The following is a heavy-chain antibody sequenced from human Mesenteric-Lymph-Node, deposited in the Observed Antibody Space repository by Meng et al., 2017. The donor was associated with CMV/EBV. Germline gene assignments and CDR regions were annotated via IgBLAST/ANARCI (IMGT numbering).Heavy chain of an antibody. CDR3: ARVEGLYGSGSYYR. CDR1: GGPFSSYA. V-gene: IGHV1-69*01. D-gene: IGHD3-10*01. Sequence: SGGPFSSYAISWVRRAPGQGLEWMGGIIPIFGTANYAQKFQGRVTITADESTSTAYMELSSLRSEDTAVYYCARVEGLYGSGSYYRWGQGTPVTVSS. CDR2: IIPIFGTA. J-gene: IGHJ5*02.